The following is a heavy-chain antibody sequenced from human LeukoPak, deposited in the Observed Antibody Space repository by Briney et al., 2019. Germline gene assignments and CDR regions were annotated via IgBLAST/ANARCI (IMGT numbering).Heavy chain of an antibody. CDR1: GGSISSSSYY. CDR3: ARLYYDSSGYYQICYFDS. J-gene: IGHJ4*02. V-gene: IGHV4-39*01. D-gene: IGHD3-22*01. CDR2: IYYSGST. Sequence: PSETLSLTCTVSGGSISSSSYYWGWIRQPPGKGLEWIGSIYYSGSTYYNPSLKSRVTISVDTSKNQFSLNLSSVIAADTAVYYCARLYYDSSGYYQICYFDSWGQGTLVTVSS.